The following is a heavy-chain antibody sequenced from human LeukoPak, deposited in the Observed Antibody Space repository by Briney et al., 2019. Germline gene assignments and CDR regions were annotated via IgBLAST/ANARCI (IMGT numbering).Heavy chain of an antibody. CDR2: IWYDGSNK. Sequence: GGSLRLSCAASGFTFSSYGMHWVRQAPGKGLEWVAVIWYDGSNKYYADSVKGRFTISRDNSKNTLYLRMNSLRAEDTAVYYCARGTYYYDSSGYSDAFDIWGQGTMVTVSS. D-gene: IGHD3-22*01. CDR1: GFTFSSYG. J-gene: IGHJ3*02. CDR3: ARGTYYYDSSGYSDAFDI. V-gene: IGHV3-33*01.